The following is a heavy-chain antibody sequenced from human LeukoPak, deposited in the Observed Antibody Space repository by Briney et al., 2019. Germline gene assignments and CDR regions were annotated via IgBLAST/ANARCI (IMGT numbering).Heavy chain of an antibody. J-gene: IGHJ3*02. CDR2: IYYSGST. CDR3: ARHVGITLTAFDI. Sequence: SETLSLTCTVSGGSIRSSSYYWGWIRQPPGKGLEWIASIYYSGSTYYNPSLRSRVTISVDTSKNQFSLTLSSVTAADTAVYYCARHVGITLTAFDIWGQGTMVTVSS. D-gene: IGHD3-16*01. V-gene: IGHV4-39*01. CDR1: GGSIRSSSYY.